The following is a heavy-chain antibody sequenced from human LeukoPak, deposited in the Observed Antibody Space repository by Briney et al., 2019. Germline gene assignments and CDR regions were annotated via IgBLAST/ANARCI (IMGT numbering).Heavy chain of an antibody. V-gene: IGHV3-21*01. Sequence: PGGSLRLSCAASGVTFSSYSMNWVRQAPGKGLEWVSSISSSSSYIYYADSVKGRFTISRDNAKNSLYLQMNSLRAEDTAVYYCARDHDYGDYPDAFDIWGQGTMVTVSS. CDR1: GVTFSSYS. J-gene: IGHJ3*02. CDR3: ARDHDYGDYPDAFDI. CDR2: ISSSSSYI. D-gene: IGHD4-17*01.